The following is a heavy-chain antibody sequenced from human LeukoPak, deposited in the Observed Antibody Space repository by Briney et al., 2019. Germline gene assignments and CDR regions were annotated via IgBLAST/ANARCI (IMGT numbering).Heavy chain of an antibody. D-gene: IGHD5-24*01. V-gene: IGHV1-69*01. CDR1: GGTFSSYA. Sequence: GASVKVSCKASGGTFSSYAISWVRQAPGQGLEWMGGIIPIFGTANYAQKFQGRVTITADESTSTAYMELSSLRSEDTAVYYWGGGGGGDGYNWDAFDIWGQGTMVTVSS. CDR2: IIPIFGTA. CDR3: GGGGGGDGYNWDAFDI. J-gene: IGHJ3*02.